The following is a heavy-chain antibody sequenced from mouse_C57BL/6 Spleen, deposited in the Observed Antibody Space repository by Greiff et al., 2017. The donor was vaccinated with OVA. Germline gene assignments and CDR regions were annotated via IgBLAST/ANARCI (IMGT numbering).Heavy chain of an antibody. CDR1: GFTFSSYA. V-gene: IGHV5-4*01. J-gene: IGHJ4*01. CDR3: ARDLYYDYPMDY. CDR2: ISDGGSYT. D-gene: IGHD2-4*01. Sequence: EVNVVESGGGLVKPGGSLKLSCAASGFTFSSYAMSWVRQTPEKRLEWVATISDGGSYTYYPDNVKGRFTISRDNAKNNLYLQMSHLKSEDTAMYYCARDLYYDYPMDYWGQGTSVTVSS.